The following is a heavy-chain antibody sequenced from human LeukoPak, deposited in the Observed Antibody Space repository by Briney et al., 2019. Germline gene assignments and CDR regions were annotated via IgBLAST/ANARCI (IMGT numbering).Heavy chain of an antibody. J-gene: IGHJ3*02. CDR1: GGSISSYY. Sequence: SETLSLTCTVSGGSISSYYWSWIRQPPGKGLEWIGYIYYSGSTNYNPSLKSRVTISVDTSKNQFSLKLSSVTAADTAVYYCAREAPGYSYGDAFDIWGQGTMATVSS. V-gene: IGHV4-59*01. CDR2: IYYSGST. D-gene: IGHD5-18*01. CDR3: AREAPGYSYGDAFDI.